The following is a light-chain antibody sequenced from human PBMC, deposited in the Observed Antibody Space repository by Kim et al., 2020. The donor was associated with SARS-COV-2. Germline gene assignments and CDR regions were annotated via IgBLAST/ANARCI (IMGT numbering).Light chain of an antibody. CDR1: SYNSGAGYD. Sequence: QRVSVSCTGSSYNSGAGYDVHWYQQLPGTAPKLLLYTYTKRASGVSDRFSGSKSGTSASLVITGLQAEDESDYYCQSYDTSLSAWVFGGGTQLTVL. J-gene: IGLJ3*02. CDR2: TYT. CDR3: QSYDTSLSAWV. V-gene: IGLV1-40*01.